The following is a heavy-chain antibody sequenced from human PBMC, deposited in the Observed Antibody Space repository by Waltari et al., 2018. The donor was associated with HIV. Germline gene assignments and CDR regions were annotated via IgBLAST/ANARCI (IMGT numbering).Heavy chain of an antibody. J-gene: IGHJ4*02. Sequence: QVQFVQSGAEVKKPGASVKISCKTSGHTFTSYAIHWVRQAPGQRLEWMGWINTANGNTEYAQTFQGRVTMTGDTSAGTVYMDLRSRRSEDTAIYYCARGGWELYWGQGTLVTVSS. D-gene: IGHD1-26*01. CDR1: GHTFTSYA. V-gene: IGHV1-3*04. CDR3: ARGGWELY. CDR2: INTANGNT.